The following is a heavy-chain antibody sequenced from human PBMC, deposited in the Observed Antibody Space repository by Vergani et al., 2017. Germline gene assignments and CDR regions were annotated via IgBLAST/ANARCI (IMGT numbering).Heavy chain of an antibody. CDR2: IYHSGST. Sequence: QLQLQESGPGLVKPSETLSLTCTVSGYSISSGYYWGWIRQPPGKGLEWIGSIYHSGSTNYNPSLKSRVTISVDTSKIQFSLKLSSVTAADTAMYYCARGIIAAAGKTRGNGFDPWGQGTLVTVSS. CDR1: GYSISSGYY. V-gene: IGHV4-38-2*02. J-gene: IGHJ5*02. D-gene: IGHD6-13*01. CDR3: ARGIIAAAGKTRGNGFDP.